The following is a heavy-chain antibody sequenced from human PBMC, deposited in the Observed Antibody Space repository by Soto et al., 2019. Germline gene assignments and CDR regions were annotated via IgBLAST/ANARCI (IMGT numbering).Heavy chain of an antibody. J-gene: IGHJ4*02. CDR1: GYTFSNFW. CDR3: ARSPRTRPYFDY. D-gene: IGHD2-21*01. CDR2: IYPGDHET. Sequence: GESLKISFQCSGYTFSNFWIVWVRQLPGKGLEWMGIIYPGDHETRYSPSFHGKVTISADKSINTAYLPRNSLAVSDTAFYFCARSPRTRPYFDYWGQGALVTVSS. V-gene: IGHV5-51*01.